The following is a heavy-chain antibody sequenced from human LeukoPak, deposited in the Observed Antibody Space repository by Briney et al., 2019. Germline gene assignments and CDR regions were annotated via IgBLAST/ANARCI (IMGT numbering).Heavy chain of an antibody. CDR1: GYSISSGYY. V-gene: IGHV4-38-2*02. J-gene: IGHJ4*02. CDR2: VHYSGST. D-gene: IGHD3-22*01. Sequence: SETLSLTCTVSGYSISSGYYWGWIRQPPGKGLEWIGSVHYSGSTYYNPSLKSRVTISVDTSKNQFSLKLSSVTAADTAVYYCARDGRSDYYYDSSGNFDYWGQGTLVTVSS. CDR3: ARDGRSDYYYDSSGNFDY.